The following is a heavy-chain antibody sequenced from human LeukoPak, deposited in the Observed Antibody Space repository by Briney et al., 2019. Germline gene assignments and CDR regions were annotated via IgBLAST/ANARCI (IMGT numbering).Heavy chain of an antibody. V-gene: IGHV1-24*01. J-gene: IGHJ4*02. CDR3: ATNPLWFGELLYESDY. D-gene: IGHD3-10*01. CDR2: FDPEDGET. Sequence: ASVKVSCKVSGYTLTELSMHWVRQAPGKGLEWMGGFDPEDGETIYAQKFQGRVTMTEDTSTDTAYMKLSSLRSEDTAVYYCATNPLWFGELLYESDYWGQGTLVTVSS. CDR1: GYTLTELS.